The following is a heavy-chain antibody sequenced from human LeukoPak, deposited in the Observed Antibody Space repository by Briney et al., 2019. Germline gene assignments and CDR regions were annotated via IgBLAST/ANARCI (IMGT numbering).Heavy chain of an antibody. Sequence: GESLKISCKASEYRFTSYWVAWVRQMPGKGLEWMGIIHPSDSATAYSPALQGRVTFSVDKSINTAYLQWTNLKTSDAAICYCAIPVGETLHYWGQGTLVAVSS. CDR1: EYRFTSYW. CDR2: IHPSDSAT. D-gene: IGHD1-26*01. V-gene: IGHV5-51*01. CDR3: AIPVGETLHY. J-gene: IGHJ4*02.